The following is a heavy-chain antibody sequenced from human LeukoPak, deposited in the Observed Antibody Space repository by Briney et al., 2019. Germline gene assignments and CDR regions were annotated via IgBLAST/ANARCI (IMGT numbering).Heavy chain of an antibody. V-gene: IGHV4-59*01. CDR2: IYYSGST. D-gene: IGHD3-10*01. CDR3: ARGIPKYYYGSGPLDY. J-gene: IGHJ4*02. CDR1: GGSISSYY. Sequence: PSETLSLTCTVSGGSISSYYWSWIRQPPGKGLEWIGYIYYSGSTNYNPSLKSRVTISVDTSKNQFSLKLSSVTAADTAVYYCARGIPKYYYGSGPLDYWGQGTLVTVS.